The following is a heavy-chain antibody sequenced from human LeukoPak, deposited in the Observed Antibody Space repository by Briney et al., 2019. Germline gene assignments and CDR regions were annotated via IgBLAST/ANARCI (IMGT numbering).Heavy chain of an antibody. J-gene: IGHJ6*02. CDR2: ISGSSSTI. CDR3: ARVFKEIVVVYTGTAYYYGMDV. V-gene: IGHV3-48*01. D-gene: IGHD2-15*01. CDR1: GFTFSSYS. Sequence: GGSLRLSCAASGFTFSSYSMNWVRQAPGKGLEWVSYISGSSSTIYYADSVKGRFIISRDNAKNSLYLQMNSLRAEDTAVYYCARVFKEIVVVYTGTAYYYGMDVWGQGTTVTVSS.